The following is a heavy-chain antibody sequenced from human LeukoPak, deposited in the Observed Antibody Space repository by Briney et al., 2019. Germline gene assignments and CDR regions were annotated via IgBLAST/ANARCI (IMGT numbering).Heavy chain of an antibody. V-gene: IGHV3-11*01. CDR2: ISSSGSTI. D-gene: IGHD6-6*01. CDR3: ARAQEGQLAPFDY. J-gene: IGHJ4*02. CDR1: GFTFSYYY. Sequence: GGSLRLSCAASGFTFSYYYMSWIRQAPGKGLEWVSYISSSGSTIYYADSVKGRFTISRDNAKNSLYLQMNSLRAEDTAVYYCARAQEGQLAPFDYWGQGTLVTVSS.